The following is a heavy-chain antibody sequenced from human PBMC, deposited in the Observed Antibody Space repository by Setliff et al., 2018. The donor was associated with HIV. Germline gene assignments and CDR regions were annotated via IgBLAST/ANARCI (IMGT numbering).Heavy chain of an antibody. J-gene: IGHJ4*02. CDR3: ARVPHRVVGTTTLLYHFDY. Sequence: PSETLSLTCTVSGGSISSHYWSWIRQPPGKGLEWIAYIYYSGTTYYNPSLKSRVTISVDTTTNQVSLQVNSVTAVDTAVYYCARVPHRVVGTTTLLYHFDYWGLGTLVTVSS. D-gene: IGHD1-26*01. CDR2: IYYSGTT. CDR1: GGSISSHY. V-gene: IGHV4-59*08.